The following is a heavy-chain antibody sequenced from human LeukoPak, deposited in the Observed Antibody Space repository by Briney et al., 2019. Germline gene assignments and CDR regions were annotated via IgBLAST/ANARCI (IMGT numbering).Heavy chain of an antibody. CDR1: DGSISSSRYY. V-gene: IGHV4-39*01. D-gene: IGHD3-9*01. Sequence: PSETMYLTCTVSDGSISSSRYYWGWIRQPPGKELEWIGSIYYSGSTYYNPSLKSRVTISVDTSKNQFSLKLSSVTAADTAVYYCARRDYDILTGYSYYFDYWGQGTLVTVSS. J-gene: IGHJ4*02. CDR2: IYYSGST. CDR3: ARRDYDILTGYSYYFDY.